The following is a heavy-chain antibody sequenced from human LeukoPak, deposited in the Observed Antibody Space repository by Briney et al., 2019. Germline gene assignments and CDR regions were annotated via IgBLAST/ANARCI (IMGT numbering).Heavy chain of an antibody. CDR2: IIPIFGTA. CDR1: GGTFSSYA. V-gene: IGHV1-69*05. D-gene: IGHD1-26*01. J-gene: IGHJ6*03. Sequence: SVKVSCKASGGTFSSYAISWVRQAPGQGLEWMGGIIPIFGTANYAQKFQGRVTITTDESTSTAYMELSSLRSEDTAVYYCARSVSGSYYDYYYYVDVWGKGTTVTVSS. CDR3: ARSVSGSYYDYYYYVDV.